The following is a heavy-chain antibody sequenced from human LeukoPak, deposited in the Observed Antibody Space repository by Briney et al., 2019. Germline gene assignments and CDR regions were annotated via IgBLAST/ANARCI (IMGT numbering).Heavy chain of an antibody. Sequence: SETLSLTCTVSGYSISSGYYWGWIRQPPGKGLEWIGSIYHSGSTYYNPSLKSRVTISVDTSKNQFSLKLSSVTAADTAVYYCAGYTVTRVFDYWGQGTLVTVSS. D-gene: IGHD4-17*01. CDR3: AGYTVTRVFDY. J-gene: IGHJ4*02. CDR1: GYSISSGYY. V-gene: IGHV4-38-2*02. CDR2: IYHSGST.